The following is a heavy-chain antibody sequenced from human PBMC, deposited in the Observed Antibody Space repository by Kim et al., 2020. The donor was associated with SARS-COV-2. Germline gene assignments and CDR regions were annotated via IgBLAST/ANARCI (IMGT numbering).Heavy chain of an antibody. CDR3: AIPAIAAGADYYGREG. Sequence: ASVKVSCKASGYTFTSYAMHWVRQDPGQRREWMGGINAGNGNKKYSQKFQGRDTITRDKSASTAYMELSSLRSEDTAGEEWAIPAIAAGADYYGREGGGQ. D-gene: IGHD6-13*01. V-gene: IGHV1-3*01. J-gene: IGHJ6*01. CDR1: GYTFTSYA. CDR2: INAGNGNK.